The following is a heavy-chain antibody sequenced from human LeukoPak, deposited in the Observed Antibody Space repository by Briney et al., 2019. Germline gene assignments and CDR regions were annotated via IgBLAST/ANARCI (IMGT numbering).Heavy chain of an antibody. CDR3: ARRRSYYDSSGYYYGNWFDP. CDR1: GYSISSGYY. Sequence: PSETLSLTCAVSGYSISSGYYWSWIRQPPGKGLEWIGEINHSGSTNYNPSLKSRVTISVDTSKNQFSLKLSSVTAADTAVYYCARRRSYYDSSGYYYGNWFDPWGQGTLVTVSS. D-gene: IGHD3-22*01. CDR2: INHSGST. J-gene: IGHJ5*02. V-gene: IGHV4-34*01.